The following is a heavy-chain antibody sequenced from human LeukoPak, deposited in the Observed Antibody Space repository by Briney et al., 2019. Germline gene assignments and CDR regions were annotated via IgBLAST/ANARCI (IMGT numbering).Heavy chain of an antibody. D-gene: IGHD6-19*01. V-gene: IGHV3-23*01. CDR1: GFTFSNYW. J-gene: IGHJ4*02. Sequence: GGSLRLSCVVSGFTFSNYWMTWVRQAPGKGLEWVSAISGSGGSTYYADSVKGRFTISRDNSKNTLYLQMNSLRAEDTAVYYCAKSRYSSGWSSYYFDYWGQGTLVTVSS. CDR2: ISGSGGST. CDR3: AKSRYSSGWSSYYFDY.